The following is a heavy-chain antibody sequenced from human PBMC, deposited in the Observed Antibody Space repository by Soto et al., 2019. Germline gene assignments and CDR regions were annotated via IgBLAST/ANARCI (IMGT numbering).Heavy chain of an antibody. CDR3: AKDGQRYRPLVCFTFPQGYSLFDL. D-gene: IGHD6-13*01. Sequence: GGSLRISCAASGFTFSSYGMHWVRQAPGKGLEWVAVISYDGSNKYYADSVKGRFTISRDNSKNTLYLQMNSLRAEDTAVYYCAKDGQRYRPLVCFTFPQGYSLFDLWGQGTLATASS. J-gene: IGHJ5*02. V-gene: IGHV3-30*18. CDR2: ISYDGSNK. CDR1: GFTFSSYG.